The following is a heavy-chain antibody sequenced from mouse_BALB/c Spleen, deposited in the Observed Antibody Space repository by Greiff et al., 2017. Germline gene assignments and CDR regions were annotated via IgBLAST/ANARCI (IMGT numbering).Heavy chain of an antibody. CDR2: ISSGSSTI. CDR3: ARGGGYDWFAY. CDR1: GFTFSSFG. J-gene: IGHJ3*01. D-gene: IGHD2-2*01. V-gene: IGHV5-17*02. Sequence: EVHLVESGGGLVQPGGSRKLSCAASGFTFSSFGMHWVRQAPEKGLEWVAYISSGSSTIYYADTVKGRFTISRDNPKNTLFLQMTSLRSEDTAMYYCARGGGYDWFAYWGQGTLVTVSA.